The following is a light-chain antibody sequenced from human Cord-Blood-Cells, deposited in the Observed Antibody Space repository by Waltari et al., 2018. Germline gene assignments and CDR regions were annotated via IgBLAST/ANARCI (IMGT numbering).Light chain of an antibody. CDR1: QSISSW. J-gene: IGKJ1*01. CDR3: QQYNSYSGA. Sequence: IQMTQSPSTLSASVGDRGTITCRASQSISSWLAWYQQKPGKAPKLLIYKASSLESGVPSRFSGSGSGTEFTLTISSLQPDDFATYYCQQYNSYSGAFGQGTKVEIK. V-gene: IGKV1-5*03. CDR2: KAS.